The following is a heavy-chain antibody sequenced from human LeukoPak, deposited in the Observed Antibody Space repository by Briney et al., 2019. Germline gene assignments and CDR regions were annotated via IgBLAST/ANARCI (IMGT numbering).Heavy chain of an antibody. V-gene: IGHV4-34*01. D-gene: IGHD3-16*01. CDR1: GGSFSGYY. CDR3: ARGVDDHVWGPPNFDY. CDR2: INHSGST. Sequence: SETLSLTCAVYGGSFSGYYWSWIRQPPGKGLEWIGEINHSGSTNYNPSLKSRVTISVDTSKNQFSLKLSSVTAADTAVYYCARGVDDHVWGPPNFDYWGQGTLVTVSP. J-gene: IGHJ4*02.